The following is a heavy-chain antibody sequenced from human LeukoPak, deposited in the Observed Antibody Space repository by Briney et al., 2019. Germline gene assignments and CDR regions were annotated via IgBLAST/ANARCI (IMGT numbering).Heavy chain of an antibody. Sequence: SETLSLTSTVSGGSISSGGYYWSWIRQHPGKGLEWIGYIYYSGSTYYNPSLKSRVTISVDTSKNQFSLKLSSVTAADTAVYYCASGEGGLYYGSGTTFDYWGQGTLVTVSS. CDR2: IYYSGST. V-gene: IGHV4-31*03. CDR1: GGSISSGGYY. D-gene: IGHD3-10*01. CDR3: ASGEGGLYYGSGTTFDY. J-gene: IGHJ4*02.